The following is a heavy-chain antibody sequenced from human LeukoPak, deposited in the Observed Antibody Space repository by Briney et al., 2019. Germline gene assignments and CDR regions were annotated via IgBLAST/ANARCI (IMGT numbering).Heavy chain of an antibody. V-gene: IGHV1-69*05. Sequence: SVKVSCKASGGTFSSYAISWVRQAPGQGLEWMGGIIPIFGTANYAQKFQGRVTITTDESTSTAYMELSSLRSEDTAVYYCARDHVLGSHHYFGYWGQGTPVTVSS. D-gene: IGHD2-8*02. J-gene: IGHJ4*02. CDR1: GGTFSSYA. CDR2: IIPIFGTA. CDR3: ARDHVLGSHHYFGY.